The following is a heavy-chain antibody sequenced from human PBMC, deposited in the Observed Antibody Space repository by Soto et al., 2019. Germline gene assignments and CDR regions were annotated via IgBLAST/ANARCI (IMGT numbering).Heavy chain of an antibody. D-gene: IGHD1-1*01. Sequence: PSETLSLTCTVSGGSISSSSYYWAWIRQPPGKGLEWIGSIYYSGSTYNNPSLKSRVTISVDTSKNQFSLKLSSVTAADTAIYYCDKDANWEDHYWGQRTPVTVSS. J-gene: IGHJ4*02. V-gene: IGHV4-39*01. CDR3: DKDANWEDHY. CDR1: GGSISSSSYY. CDR2: IYYSGST.